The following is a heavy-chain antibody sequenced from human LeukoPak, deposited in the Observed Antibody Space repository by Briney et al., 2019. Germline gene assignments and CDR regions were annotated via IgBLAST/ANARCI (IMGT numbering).Heavy chain of an antibody. CDR2: IIPIFGTA. Sequence: SVKVSCKASGYTFTSYGISWVRQAPGQGLEWMGGIIPIFGTANYAQKLQGRVTITTDESTSTAYMELSSLRSEDTAVYYCATLIVVVPAEKSAFDIWGQGTMVTVSS. D-gene: IGHD2-2*01. CDR1: GYTFTSYG. J-gene: IGHJ3*02. V-gene: IGHV1-69*05. CDR3: ATLIVVVPAEKSAFDI.